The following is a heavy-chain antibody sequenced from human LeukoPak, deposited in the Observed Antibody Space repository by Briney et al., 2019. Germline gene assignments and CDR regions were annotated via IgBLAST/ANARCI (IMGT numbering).Heavy chain of an antibody. V-gene: IGHV4-34*01. J-gene: IGHJ4*02. D-gene: IGHD2-2*01. CDR1: GGSFSGYY. Sequence: SETLSLTCAVYGGSFSGYYWSWIRQPPGKGLEWIGEINHSGSTNYNPSFKSRVTISVDTSKNQFSLKLSSVTAADTAVYYCARGRAVVPARTFDYWGQGTLVTVSS. CDR3: ARGRAVVPARTFDY. CDR2: INHSGST.